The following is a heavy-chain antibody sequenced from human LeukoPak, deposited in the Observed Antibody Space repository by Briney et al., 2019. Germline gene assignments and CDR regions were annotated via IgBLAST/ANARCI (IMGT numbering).Heavy chain of an antibody. V-gene: IGHV4-4*09. J-gene: IGHJ6*03. CDR2: IYTSGST. D-gene: IGHD3-3*01. CDR3: ARRFLDFRSGYRSYYYYMDV. Sequence: SETLSLTCTVSGGSISSYYWSWIRQPPGKGLEWIGYIYTSGSTNYNPSLKSRVTISVDTSKNQFSLKLSSVTAADTAVYYCARRFLDFRSGYRSYYYYMDVWGKGTTVTVSS. CDR1: GGSISSYY.